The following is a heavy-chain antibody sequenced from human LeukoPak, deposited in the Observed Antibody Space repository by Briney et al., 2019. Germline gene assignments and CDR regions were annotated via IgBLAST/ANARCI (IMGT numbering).Heavy chain of an antibody. CDR1: GSTFSSYA. Sequence: ASVKVSCKASGSTFSSYAISWVRQAPGQGLEWMGGIIPIFGTANYAQKFQGRVTITADESTSTAYMELSSLRSEDTAVYYCARTKSYDSSGYYSFDYWGQGTLVTVSS. D-gene: IGHD3-22*01. CDR2: IIPIFGTA. J-gene: IGHJ4*02. V-gene: IGHV1-69*13. CDR3: ARTKSYDSSGYYSFDY.